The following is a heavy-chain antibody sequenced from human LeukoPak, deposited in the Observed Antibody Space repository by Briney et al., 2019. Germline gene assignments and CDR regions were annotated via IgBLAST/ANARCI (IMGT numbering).Heavy chain of an antibody. J-gene: IGHJ6*03. V-gene: IGHV3-15*01. CDR1: GFPFSSYW. CDR3: TTPRYYYGSGSYIKYYYYYYMDV. D-gene: IGHD3-10*01. CDR2: IKSKTDGGTT. Sequence: GGSLRLSCAASGFPFSSYWMSWVRQAPGKGLEWVGRIKSKTDGGTTDYAAPVKGRFTISRDDSKNTLYLQMNSLKTEDTAVYYCTTPRYYYGSGSYIKYYYYYYMDVWGKGTTVTISS.